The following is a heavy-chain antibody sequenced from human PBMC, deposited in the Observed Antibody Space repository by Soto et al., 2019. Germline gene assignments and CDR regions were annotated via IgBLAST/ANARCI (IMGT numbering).Heavy chain of an antibody. CDR1: GFTFSDYY. V-gene: IGHV3-11*01. D-gene: IGHD1-26*01. Sequence: PGGSLRLSCAASGFTFSDYYMSWIRQAPGKGLEWVSYISSSGSTIYYADSVKGRFTISRDNAKNSLYLQMNSLRAEDTAVYYCARGRRSARPHDAFDIWGQGTMVTVSS. CDR3: ARGRRSARPHDAFDI. CDR2: ISSSGSTI. J-gene: IGHJ3*02.